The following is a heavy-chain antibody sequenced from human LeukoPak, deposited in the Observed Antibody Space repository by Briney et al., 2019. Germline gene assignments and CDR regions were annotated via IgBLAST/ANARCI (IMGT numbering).Heavy chain of an antibody. CDR2: ISGSGGST. J-gene: IGHJ4*02. CDR3: AKDPVAFLDY. V-gene: IGHV3-23*01. CDR1: GFTFSSYA. Sequence: GGSLRLSCAASGFTFSSYAMCWVRQAPGKGLEWVSAISGSGGSTYYADSVKGRFTISIDNSKNTLYLQMNSLRAEDTAVYYCAKDPVAFLDYWAEGTLVTVSS. D-gene: IGHD3-3*02.